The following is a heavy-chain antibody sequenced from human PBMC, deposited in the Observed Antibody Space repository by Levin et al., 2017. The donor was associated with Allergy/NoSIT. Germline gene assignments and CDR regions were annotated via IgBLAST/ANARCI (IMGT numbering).Heavy chain of an antibody. Sequence: GGSLRLSCAASGFTFSSYGMHWVRQAPGKGLEWVAVISYDGSNKYYADSVKGRFTISRDNSKNTLYLQMNSLRAEDTAVYYCAKEHADSSSWLGDNWFDPWGQGTLVTVSS. CDR3: AKEHADSSSWLGDNWFDP. D-gene: IGHD6-13*01. CDR1: GFTFSSYG. CDR2: ISYDGSNK. V-gene: IGHV3-30*18. J-gene: IGHJ5*02.